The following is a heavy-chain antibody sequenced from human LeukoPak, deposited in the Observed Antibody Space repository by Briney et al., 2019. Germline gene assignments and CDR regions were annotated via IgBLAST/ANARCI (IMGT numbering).Heavy chain of an antibody. Sequence: GGSLRLSCAASGFTFSSYAMHWVRQAPGKGLEWVAVISYDGSNKYYADSVKGRFTISRDNSKNTLYLQMNSLRAEDTAVYYCATLERTGFWGQGTLVTVSS. CDR2: ISYDGSNK. D-gene: IGHD1-1*01. CDR1: GFTFSSYA. V-gene: IGHV3-30-3*01. J-gene: IGHJ4*02. CDR3: ATLERTGF.